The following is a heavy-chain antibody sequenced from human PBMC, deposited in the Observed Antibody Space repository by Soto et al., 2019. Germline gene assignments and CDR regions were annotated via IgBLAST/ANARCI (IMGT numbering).Heavy chain of an antibody. V-gene: IGHV1-24*01. J-gene: IGHJ6*02. CDR3: ATKGRWYVGYYYYGMDV. Sequence: ASVKVSCKVSGYTLTELSMHWVRQAPGKRLEKMGGFDPEEGETIYAHKSQGRVTMTEDTSTDTAYMELSSLRSEDTAVYYCATKGRWYVGYYYYGMDVWGQGTTVTVSS. D-gene: IGHD6-13*01. CDR1: GYTLTELS. CDR2: FDPEEGET.